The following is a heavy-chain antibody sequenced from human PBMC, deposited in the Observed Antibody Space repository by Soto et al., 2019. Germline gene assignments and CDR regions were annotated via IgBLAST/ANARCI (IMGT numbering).Heavy chain of an antibody. Sequence: GESLKISCAASGFTFSSYAMSWVRQAPGKGLEWVSAISGSGGSTYYADSVKGRFTISRDNSKNTLYLKMNSLRAEDTAVYYCAKDRSGHGVTNWYFDLWGRGTLVTVSS. V-gene: IGHV3-23*01. D-gene: IGHD4-17*01. J-gene: IGHJ2*01. CDR2: ISGSGGST. CDR3: AKDRSGHGVTNWYFDL. CDR1: GFTFSSYA.